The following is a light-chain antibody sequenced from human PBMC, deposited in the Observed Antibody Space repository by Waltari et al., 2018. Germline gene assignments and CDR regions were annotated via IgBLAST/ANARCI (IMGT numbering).Light chain of an antibody. CDR3: QAAGPGIRL. J-gene: IGLJ1*01. V-gene: IGLV4-69*01. CDR2: VNNDGTH. CDR1: SGHRYYA. Sequence: QLVLTQSPSASASLGASVKLTCILDSGHRYYAIAWHQQHPQKGPRFVMKVNNDGTHGRGDVSPALFSRSASGRERDLTISSLRSGDEADYYCQAAGPGIRLFGTGAKVTV.